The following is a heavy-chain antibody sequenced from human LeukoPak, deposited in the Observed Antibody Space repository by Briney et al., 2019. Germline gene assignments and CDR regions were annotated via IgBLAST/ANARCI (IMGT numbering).Heavy chain of an antibody. CDR1: GGSISSSGQY. Sequence: PAETLSLTCTVSGGSISSSGQYWGWIRQPPGKGLEWIGTIYYSGSTYYNPSLKSRVTVSVDTSKNQFSLELSSVTAADTAVYYCARQVQGVIRPDYWGQGTLLTVSS. D-gene: IGHD1-1*01. CDR2: IYYSGST. V-gene: IGHV4-39*01. J-gene: IGHJ4*02. CDR3: ARQVQGVIRPDY.